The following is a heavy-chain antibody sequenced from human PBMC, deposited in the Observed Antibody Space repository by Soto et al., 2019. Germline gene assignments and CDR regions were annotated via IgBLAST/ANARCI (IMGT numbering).Heavy chain of an antibody. J-gene: IGHJ4*02. V-gene: IGHV1-69*08. CDR2: IIPILGIA. CDR3: AREGHVDPAMVFDY. Sequence: QVQLVQSGAEVKKPGSSVKVSCKASGGTFSSYTISWVRQAPGQGLEWMGRIIPILGIANYAQKFQGRVTTTADKSASTAYMELSSLRSEDTAVYYCAREGHVDPAMVFDYWGQGTLVTVSS. D-gene: IGHD5-18*01. CDR1: GGTFSSYT.